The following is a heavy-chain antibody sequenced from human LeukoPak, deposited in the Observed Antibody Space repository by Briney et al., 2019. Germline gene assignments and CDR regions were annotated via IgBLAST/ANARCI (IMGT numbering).Heavy chain of an antibody. CDR1: GDSISTNY. D-gene: IGHD6-6*01. CDR2: IYYSGST. Sequence: PSETLSLTCSVSGDSISTNYWSWIRQSPGKGLEWIGNIYYSGSTNYNPALRSRVTISLDTSKNQFSLKVRSVTAADTAVYYCARSRPWYMDVWGKGTTVTVSS. CDR3: ARSRPWYMDV. J-gene: IGHJ6*03. V-gene: IGHV4-59*01.